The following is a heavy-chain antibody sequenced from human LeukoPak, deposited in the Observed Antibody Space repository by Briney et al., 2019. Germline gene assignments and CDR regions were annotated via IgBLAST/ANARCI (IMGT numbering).Heavy chain of an antibody. V-gene: IGHV3-74*01. J-gene: IGHJ4*02. CDR2: IKGDGSTT. CDR1: GFTFNHYA. Sequence: GGSLRLSCAASGFTFNHYAMNWVRQAPGKGLVWVSRIKGDGSTTNYADSVRGRFSISRDNAKNTVYLQMNSLRAEDTAVYYCARDIVFGSGSCLDWGQGALVTVSS. D-gene: IGHD3-10*01. CDR3: ARDIVFGSGSCLD.